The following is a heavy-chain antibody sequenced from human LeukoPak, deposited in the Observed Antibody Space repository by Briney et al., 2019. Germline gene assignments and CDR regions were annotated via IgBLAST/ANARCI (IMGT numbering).Heavy chain of an antibody. J-gene: IGHJ5*02. V-gene: IGHV3-74*01. CDR3: TRGIAEAFDP. Sequence: PGGSLRLSCAASGFAFSSYWIHWVRQAPGKGLVWVSRINTDGGFTDYADSVKGRFTVSRDNAKNTVYLQMNSLGDEDTAVYYCTRGIAEAFDPWGPGTLVTVSS. CDR2: INTDGGFT. CDR1: GFAFSSYW. D-gene: IGHD6-13*01.